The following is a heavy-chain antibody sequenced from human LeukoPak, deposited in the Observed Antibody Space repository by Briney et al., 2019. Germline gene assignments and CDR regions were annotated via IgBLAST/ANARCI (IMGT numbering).Heavy chain of an antibody. CDR3: ARHSSSWYFDYYYYYMDV. CDR1: GGSISSYY. CDR2: IYTSGST. V-gene: IGHV4-4*09. J-gene: IGHJ6*03. D-gene: IGHD6-13*01. Sequence: SETLSLTCTVSGGSISSYYWSRIRQPPGKGLEWIGYIYTSGSTNYNPSLKSRVAISVDTSKNQFSLKLSSVTAADTAVYYCARHSSSWYFDYYYYYMDVWGKGTTVTVSS.